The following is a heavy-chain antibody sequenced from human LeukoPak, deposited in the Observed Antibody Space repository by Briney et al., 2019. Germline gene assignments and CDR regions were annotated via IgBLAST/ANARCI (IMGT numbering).Heavy chain of an antibody. V-gene: IGHV4-34*01. CDR2: INHSGST. D-gene: IGHD6-13*01. J-gene: IGHJ4*02. CDR3: ARARYSSSWKTHYFDY. Sequence: SETLSPTCAVYGGSFSGYYWSWIRQPPGKGLEWIGEINHSGSTNYNPSLKSRVTISVDTSKNQFSLKLSSVTAADTAVYYCARARYSSSWKTHYFDYWGQGTLVTVSS. CDR1: GGSFSGYY.